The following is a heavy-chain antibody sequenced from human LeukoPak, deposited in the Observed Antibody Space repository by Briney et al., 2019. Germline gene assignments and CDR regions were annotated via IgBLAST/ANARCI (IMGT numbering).Heavy chain of an antibody. Sequence: PSETLSLTCTVSGGSISSYYWSWIRRPAGKGLEWIGRIYTSGSTNYNPSLKSRVTMSVDTSKNQFSLKLSSVTAADTAVYYCARDVSSPQPDLPAYYYYMDVWGKGTTVTVSS. D-gene: IGHD6-13*01. CDR1: GGSISSYY. CDR3: ARDVSSPQPDLPAYYYYMDV. CDR2: IYTSGST. V-gene: IGHV4-4*07. J-gene: IGHJ6*03.